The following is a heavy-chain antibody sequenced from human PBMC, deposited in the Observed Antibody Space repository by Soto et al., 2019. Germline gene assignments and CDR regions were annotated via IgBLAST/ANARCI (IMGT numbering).Heavy chain of an antibody. Sequence: QVQLVQSGAQVKKPGASVKVSCKASGYTFDSYALHWVRQAPGRRLEWMGWIDAGNGYTKYSQSFQGRVTITRDTSASTVHMDLSSLRSEDTAVYYCARVQYSGYDFKLAFDIWGQGTMVTISS. V-gene: IGHV1-3*01. D-gene: IGHD5-12*01. CDR1: GYTFDSYA. CDR2: IDAGNGYT. J-gene: IGHJ3*02. CDR3: ARVQYSGYDFKLAFDI.